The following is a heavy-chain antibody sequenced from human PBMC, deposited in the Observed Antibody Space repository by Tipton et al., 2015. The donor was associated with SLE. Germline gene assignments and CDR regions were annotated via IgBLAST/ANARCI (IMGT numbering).Heavy chain of an antibody. Sequence: TLSLTCAVSGVSVNIPADYWTWIRQHPEKGLEWIGYIYNSGGTYYNPSLKSRVTISIDTSKNQFSLKVNSVTAADTALYYCARAVAGNSEYFDYWGHGTLVTVSS. CDR1: GVSVNIPADY. CDR2: IYNSGGT. CDR3: ARAVAGNSEYFDY. J-gene: IGHJ4*01. D-gene: IGHD6-19*01. V-gene: IGHV4-31*11.